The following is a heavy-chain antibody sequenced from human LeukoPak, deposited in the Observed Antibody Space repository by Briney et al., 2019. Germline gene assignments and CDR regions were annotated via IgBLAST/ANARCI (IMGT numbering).Heavy chain of an antibody. CDR2: IYYSGST. CDR1: GGSISSSSYY. Sequence: PSETLSLTSTVSGGSISSSSYYWGWIRRPPGKGLEWIGSIYYSGSTYYNPSLKSRVTISVDTSKNQFSLKLSSVTAADTAVYYCARLSHYYDSSGSVYWGQGTLVTVSS. D-gene: IGHD3-22*01. V-gene: IGHV4-39*01. CDR3: ARLSHYYDSSGSVY. J-gene: IGHJ4*02.